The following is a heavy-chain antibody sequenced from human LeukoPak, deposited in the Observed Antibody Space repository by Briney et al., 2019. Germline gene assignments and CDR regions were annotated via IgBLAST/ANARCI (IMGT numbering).Heavy chain of an antibody. CDR1: GFTFSSYA. J-gene: IGHJ1*01. V-gene: IGHV3-23*01. D-gene: IGHD3-22*01. CDR3: ARGKYDSSPFLQH. Sequence: GGSLRLSCAASGFTFSSYAMSWVRQAPGKGLEWVSAISGSGGSTYYADSVKGRFTISRDNAKNSMYLQMNSLRAEDTAVYYCARGKYDSSPFLQHWGQGTLVTVSS. CDR2: ISGSGGST.